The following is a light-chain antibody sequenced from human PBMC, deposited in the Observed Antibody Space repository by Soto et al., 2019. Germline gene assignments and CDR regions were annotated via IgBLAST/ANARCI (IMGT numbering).Light chain of an antibody. CDR2: RNN. Sequence: VLTQPPSTSGTPGQRVTISCSGSSSNIGSNYVYWYQQLPGTAPKLLIYRNNQRPSGVPDRFSGSKSGTSASLAISGLRSEDEADYYCAAWDDSLSGGVFGGGTKVTVL. CDR1: SSNIGSNY. V-gene: IGLV1-47*01. CDR3: AAWDDSLSGGV. J-gene: IGLJ3*02.